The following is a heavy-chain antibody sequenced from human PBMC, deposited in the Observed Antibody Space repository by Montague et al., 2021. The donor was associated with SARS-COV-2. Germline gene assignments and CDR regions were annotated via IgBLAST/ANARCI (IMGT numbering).Heavy chain of an antibody. J-gene: IGHJ4*02. Sequence: SLRLSCAASGFIFRHYAMSWVRQAPGKGLEWVSGISTSGDYTYXXXSXKGRFTISRDNSRNTLYLQLNSLRAEATAIYYCAKDREMDYSADYWGQGTLVTVSS. CDR2: ISTSGDYT. V-gene: IGHV3-23*01. CDR3: AKDREMDYSADY. D-gene: IGHD5-24*01. CDR1: GFIFRHYA.